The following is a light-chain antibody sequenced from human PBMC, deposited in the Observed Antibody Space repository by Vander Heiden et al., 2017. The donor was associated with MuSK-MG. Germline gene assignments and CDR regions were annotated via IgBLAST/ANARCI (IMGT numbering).Light chain of an antibody. CDR2: WAS. Sequence: DIFVPQSPDSLAVPLGETATTSCTSRQSVLYSSNNKHYLDWYQQKPGQPPKLLIYWASTLECGVPGRFSGSGSGTDFTLTISSLQAEDVAVYYCKQDYNPPVTFGGGTKVEIK. CDR3: KQDYNPPVT. V-gene: IGKV4-1*01. J-gene: IGKJ4*01. CDR1: QSVLYSSNNKHY.